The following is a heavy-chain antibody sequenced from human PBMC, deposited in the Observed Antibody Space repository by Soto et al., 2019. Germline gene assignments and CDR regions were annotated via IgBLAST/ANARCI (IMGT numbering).Heavy chain of an antibody. CDR2: ISSSGSTI. Sequence: QPGGSLRLSCAASGFTFSSYEMNWVRQAPGKGLEWVSYISSSGSTIYYADSVKGRFTISRDNAKNSLYLQMNSLRAEDTAVYYCAREGVQVELRSLYYYYGMDVWGQGTTVTVSS. CDR1: GFTFSSYE. V-gene: IGHV3-48*03. J-gene: IGHJ6*02. D-gene: IGHD1-7*01. CDR3: AREGVQVELRSLYYYYGMDV.